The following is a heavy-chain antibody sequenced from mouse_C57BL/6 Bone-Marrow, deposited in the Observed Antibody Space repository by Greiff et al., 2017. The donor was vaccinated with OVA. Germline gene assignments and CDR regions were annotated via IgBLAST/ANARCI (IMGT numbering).Heavy chain of an antibody. CDR2: SRNKANDYTT. Sequence: EVKVVESGGGLVQSGRSLRLSCATSGFTFSDFYMEWVRQAPGKGLEWIAASRNKANDYTTEYSASVKGRFIVSRDTSQSILYLQMNALRAEDTAIYYCARDGGSGYDYWGQGTTLTVSS. CDR3: ARDGGSGYDY. CDR1: GFTFSDFY. V-gene: IGHV7-1*01. D-gene: IGHD3-2*02. J-gene: IGHJ2*01.